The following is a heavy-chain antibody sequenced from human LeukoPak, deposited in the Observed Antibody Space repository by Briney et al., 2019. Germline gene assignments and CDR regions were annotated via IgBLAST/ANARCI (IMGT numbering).Heavy chain of an antibody. D-gene: IGHD5-18*01. Sequence: SQTLSLTCTVSGGSISSGGYYWSWIRQHPGKGLEWIGYIYYSGSTYYNPSLKSRVTISVDTSKNQFSLKLSSVTAADTAVYYCARALMDTAMVTNIDYWGRGTLVTVSS. V-gene: IGHV4-31*03. CDR3: ARALMDTAMVTNIDY. CDR1: GGSISSGGYY. J-gene: IGHJ4*02. CDR2: IYYSGST.